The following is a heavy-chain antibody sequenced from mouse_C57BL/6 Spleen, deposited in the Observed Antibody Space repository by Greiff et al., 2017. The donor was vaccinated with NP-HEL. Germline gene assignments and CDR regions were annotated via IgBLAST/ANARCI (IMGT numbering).Heavy chain of an antibody. CDR3: AKDFNYYGSSYGYFDV. CDR1: GYTFTSYW. J-gene: IGHJ1*03. V-gene: IGHV1-64*01. Sequence: QVQLQQPGAELVKPGASVKLSCKASGYTFTSYWMHWVKQRPGQGLEWIGMIHPNSGSTNYNEKFKSKATLTVDKSSSTAYMQLSSLTSEDSAVYYCAKDFNYYGSSYGYFDVWGTGTTVTVSS. CDR2: IHPNSGST. D-gene: IGHD1-1*01.